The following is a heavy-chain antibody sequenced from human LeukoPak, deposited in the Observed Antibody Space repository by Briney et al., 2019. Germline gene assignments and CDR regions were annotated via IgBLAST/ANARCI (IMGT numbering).Heavy chain of an antibody. Sequence: PSETLSLTCTVSGGSIGSYYWSWIRQPAGKGLEWIRRIYTSGSTYYNPSLMSRVTISVDTSKNQFSLKLSSVTAADTAVYYYARIPGIAAAGPFDYWGQGTLVTVSS. CDR3: ARIPGIAAAGPFDY. CDR2: IYTSGST. CDR1: GGSIGSYY. D-gene: IGHD6-13*01. V-gene: IGHV4-4*07. J-gene: IGHJ4*02.